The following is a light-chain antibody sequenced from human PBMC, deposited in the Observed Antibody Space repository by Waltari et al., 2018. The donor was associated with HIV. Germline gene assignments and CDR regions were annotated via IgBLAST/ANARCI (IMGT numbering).Light chain of an antibody. CDR3: QQYYSTLPIT. CDR1: QSLLHSSTNKNY. J-gene: IGKJ5*01. Sequence: DIVMTQSPDSLAVSLGERATINCKSSQSLLHSSTNKNYLAWYQQKPGQPPKLLIYWASTRESGVPERFRGSGSGTDFTLTISSLQAADVAVYYCQQYYSTLPITFGQGTRLEIK. CDR2: WAS. V-gene: IGKV4-1*01.